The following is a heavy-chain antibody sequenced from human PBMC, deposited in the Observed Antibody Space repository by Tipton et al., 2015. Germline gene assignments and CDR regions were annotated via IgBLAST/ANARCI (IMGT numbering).Heavy chain of an antibody. CDR2: IYYSGST. Sequence: TLSLTCTVSGDSISHYYWSWIRQPPGKGLEWIGYIYYSGSTNYNPSLQSRVTISVDTSKNQFSLHLSSVTAADTAVYYCARLEMAHLGGHWGQGTLVTVSS. D-gene: IGHD5-24*01. CDR1: GDSISHYY. CDR3: ARLEMAHLGGH. V-gene: IGHV4-59*12. J-gene: IGHJ1*01.